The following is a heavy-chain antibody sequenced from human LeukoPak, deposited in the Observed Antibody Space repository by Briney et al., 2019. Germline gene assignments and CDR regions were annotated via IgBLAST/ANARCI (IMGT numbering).Heavy chain of an antibody. CDR1: GYTFPTFG. J-gene: IGHJ4*02. V-gene: IGHV1-2*02. CDR2: INPNSGGT. Sequence: ASVKVSCKASGYTFPTFGISWVRQAPGQGLEWMGWINPNSGGTNYAQKFQGRVTMTRDTSISTAYMELSRLRSDDTAVYYCARWSNYYDSSGYYNTYYFDYWGQGTLVTVSS. D-gene: IGHD3-22*01. CDR3: ARWSNYYDSSGYYNTYYFDY.